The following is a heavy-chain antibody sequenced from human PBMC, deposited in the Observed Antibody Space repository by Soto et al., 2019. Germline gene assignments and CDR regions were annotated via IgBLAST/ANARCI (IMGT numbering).Heavy chain of an antibody. CDR2: IYHSGST. D-gene: IGHD1-26*01. V-gene: IGHV4-4*02. CDR1: GGSISSSNW. CDR3: ARQRPTDGRWEFANYYGMDV. J-gene: IGHJ6*02. Sequence: KPSETLSLTCAVSGGSISSSNWWSWVRQPPGKGLEWIGEIYHSGSTNYNPSLKSRVTISVDKSKNQFSLKLSSVTAADTAVYYCARQRPTDGRWEFANYYGMDVWGQGTPVTVSS.